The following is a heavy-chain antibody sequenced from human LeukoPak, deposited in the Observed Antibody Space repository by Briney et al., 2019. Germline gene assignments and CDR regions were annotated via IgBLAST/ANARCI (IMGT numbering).Heavy chain of an antibody. D-gene: IGHD3-10*01. CDR3: ARDYYGSGSYYNPNWFDP. CDR1: GGSISNYY. J-gene: IGHJ5*02. Sequence: SETLSLTCTVSGGSISNYYWTWIRQPPGKGLEWIGYIYYSGSTKYNPSLESRVTISGGMSKNKFSLKLSYVTAADTAVYYCARDYYGSGSYYNPNWFDPWGQGTLVTVSS. CDR2: IYYSGST. V-gene: IGHV4-59*12.